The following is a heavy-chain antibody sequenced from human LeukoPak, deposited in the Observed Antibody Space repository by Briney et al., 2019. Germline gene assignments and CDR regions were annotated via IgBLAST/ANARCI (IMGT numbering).Heavy chain of an antibody. D-gene: IGHD6-19*01. CDR3: ARITSSGWSYYFDY. V-gene: IGHV1-18*01. CDR2: ISAYNGNT. CDR1: GYTFTSYG. J-gene: IGHJ4*02. Sequence: ASVKVSCKASGYTFTSYGISWVRQAPGRGLEWMGWISAYNGNTNYAQKLQGRVTMTTDTSTSTAYMELRSLRSDDTAVYYCARITSSGWSYYFDYWGQGTLVTVSS.